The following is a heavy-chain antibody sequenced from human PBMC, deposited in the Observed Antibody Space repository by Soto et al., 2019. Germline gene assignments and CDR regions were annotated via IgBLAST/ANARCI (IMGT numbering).Heavy chain of an antibody. Sequence: VQLVESGGGVVQPGRSLRLSCAASGSTFSNYGMHWVRQAPGKGPEWVAVIWYDGSNKYYGESVKGRFSISRDNSKNTLYLDINSLRTEDTAVYYCARDGGSHGPSCFDSWGQGSVVIVSS. D-gene: IGHD3-16*01. CDR1: GSTFSNYG. CDR3: ARDGGSHGPSCFDS. CDR2: IWYDGSNK. J-gene: IGHJ4*02. V-gene: IGHV3-33*01.